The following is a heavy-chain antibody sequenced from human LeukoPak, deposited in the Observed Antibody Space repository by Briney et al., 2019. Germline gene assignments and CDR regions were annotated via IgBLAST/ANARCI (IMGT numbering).Heavy chain of an antibody. D-gene: IGHD6-19*01. CDR1: GGSISDYY. V-gene: IGHV4-59*08. CDR3: ARRRKLQGSIAVAAGDAFDI. CDR2: TYFSGRA. Sequence: PSETLSLTCTVSGGSISDYYWNWIRQPPGERLEWIGYTYFSGRANYNPSFQSRVTISVATSKTQFSLKLTSVTAADTAVYYCARRRKLQGSIAVAAGDAFDIWGQGTMVTVSS. J-gene: IGHJ3*02.